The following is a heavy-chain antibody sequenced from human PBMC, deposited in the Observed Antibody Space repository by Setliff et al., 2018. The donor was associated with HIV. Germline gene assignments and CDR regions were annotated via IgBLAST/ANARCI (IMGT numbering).Heavy chain of an antibody. CDR1: GYTFSDYY. Sequence: ASVKVSCKASGYTFSDYYIHWVRQAPGQGFEWMGRINPNTGGTKFAQKFQGSVTMTRDTSISTAYMELRRLRSNDTAVYYCASQFGAYDSSGYEHDAFNIWGQGTMVTVSS. D-gene: IGHD3-22*01. CDR3: ASQFGAYDSSGYEHDAFNI. CDR2: INPNTGGT. V-gene: IGHV1-2*06. J-gene: IGHJ3*02.